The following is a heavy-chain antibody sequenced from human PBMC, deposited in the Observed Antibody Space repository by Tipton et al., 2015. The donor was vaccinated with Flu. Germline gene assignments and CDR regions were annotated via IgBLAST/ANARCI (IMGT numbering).Heavy chain of an antibody. CDR3: AKVIPELVAGLDY. V-gene: IGHV3-23*04. D-gene: IGHD6-19*01. CDR2: ISGGGGIR. J-gene: IGHJ4*02. Sequence: QLVQSGGGVVQPGMSLRLSCAASGFTFSRYAMSWVRQAPGKGLEWVSAISGGGGIRYFADSVKGRLTISRDNSKNMLYLQMYSLRPEDTAIYYCAKVIPELVAGLDYWGQGTLGSVPS. CDR1: GFTFSRYA.